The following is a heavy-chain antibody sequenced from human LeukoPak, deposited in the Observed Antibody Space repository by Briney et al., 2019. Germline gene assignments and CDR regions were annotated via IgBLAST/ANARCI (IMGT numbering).Heavy chain of an antibody. D-gene: IGHD2/OR15-2a*01. CDR2: ITSSGRYI. CDR1: GFTFSSYS. J-gene: IGHJ4*02. Sequence: GGSLRLSCAASGFTFSSYSMNWVRKAPGKGLEWVSSITSSGRYIYYADSVKGRFTISRDNSGNSLYLQMDSLTAEDTAVYYCTRKGSQWDFLVDYWGQGTRVAVSP. V-gene: IGHV3-21*01. CDR3: TRKGSQWDFLVDY.